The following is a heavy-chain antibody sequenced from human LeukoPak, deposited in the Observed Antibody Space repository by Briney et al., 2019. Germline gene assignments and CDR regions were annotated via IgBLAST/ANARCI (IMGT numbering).Heavy chain of an antibody. V-gene: IGHV4-38-2*01. CDR3: ARGNNYYDSSGYYYQDF. CDR1: GYSISSGYY. D-gene: IGHD3-22*01. Sequence: SETLSLTCAVSGYSISSGYYWGWIRQPPGKGLEWIGNSNRSGSTHYNQSLKSRVTISVDTSKNQFSLKLSSVTAADTAVYYCARGNNYYDSSGYYYQDFWGQGALVTVSS. CDR2: SNRSGST. J-gene: IGHJ4*02.